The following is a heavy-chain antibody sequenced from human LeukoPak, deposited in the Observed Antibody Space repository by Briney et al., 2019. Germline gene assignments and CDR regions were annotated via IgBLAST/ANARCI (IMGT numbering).Heavy chain of an antibody. CDR1: GFTFSSYE. CDR2: ISSSGTTI. D-gene: IGHD1-26*01. CDR3: AKDGRFAGSYYPNPPEPEYFQH. V-gene: IGHV3-48*03. J-gene: IGHJ1*01. Sequence: GGSLRLSCAAPGFTFSSYEMNWVRQAPGKGLEWVPYISSSGTTIYYADSVKGRFTISRDNAKNSLYLQMNSLRAEDTAVYYCAKDGRFAGSYYPNPPEPEYFQHWGQGTLVTVSS.